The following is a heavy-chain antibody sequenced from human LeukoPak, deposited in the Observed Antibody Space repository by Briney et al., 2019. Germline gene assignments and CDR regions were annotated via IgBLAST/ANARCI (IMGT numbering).Heavy chain of an antibody. CDR3: AKDGESGSYFFGSAFDI. Sequence: PGRSLRLSCAASGFTFSSYGMHWVRQAPGKGLEWVAVISYDGSNKYYADSVKGRFTISRDNSKNTLYLQMNSLRAEDTAVYYCAKDGESGSYFFGSAFDIWGQGTMVTVSS. D-gene: IGHD1-26*01. V-gene: IGHV3-30*18. CDR2: ISYDGSNK. CDR1: GFTFSSYG. J-gene: IGHJ3*02.